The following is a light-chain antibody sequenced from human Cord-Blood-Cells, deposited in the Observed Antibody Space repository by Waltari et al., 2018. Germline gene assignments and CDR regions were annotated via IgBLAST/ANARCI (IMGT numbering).Light chain of an antibody. CDR2: EGS. J-gene: IGLJ3*02. Sequence: QSALTQPDSVSGSPGQLITIPCTGTSSDVGRSNLVFWYQQHPGKAPKLMIYEGSKRPSGVSNRFSGSKSGNTASLTISGLQAEDEADYYCCSYAGSSTWVFGGGTKLTVL. V-gene: IGLV2-23*01. CDR1: SSDVGRSNL. CDR3: CSYAGSSTWV.